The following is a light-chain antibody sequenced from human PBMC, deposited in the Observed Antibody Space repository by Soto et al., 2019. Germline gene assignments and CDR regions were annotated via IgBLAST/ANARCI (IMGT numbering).Light chain of an antibody. V-gene: IGKV3-15*01. Sequence: EIEMTQSPATLSVSPGERATLSCRASQSVSNNLAWYQQKPGQAPRVLIYFASTRATGIPARFSGSGSGTDFTLTISSLQSEDFAVYYCQQYNEWPLTFGGGTKVETK. CDR2: FAS. CDR1: QSVSNN. CDR3: QQYNEWPLT. J-gene: IGKJ4*01.